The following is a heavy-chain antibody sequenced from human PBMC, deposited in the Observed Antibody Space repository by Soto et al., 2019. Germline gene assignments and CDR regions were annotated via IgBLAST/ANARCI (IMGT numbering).Heavy chain of an antibody. J-gene: IGHJ4*02. CDR1: GFTFSSDA. V-gene: IGHV3-23*01. D-gene: IGHD3-10*01. Sequence: GGSLRLSCAASGFTFSSDAMSWVRQAPGKGLEWVSAISGSGGSTYYADSVKGRFTISRDNSKNTLYLQMNSLRAEDTAVYYCAKDRYYYGSGSLEYYFDYWGQGT. CDR2: ISGSGGST. CDR3: AKDRYYYGSGSLEYYFDY.